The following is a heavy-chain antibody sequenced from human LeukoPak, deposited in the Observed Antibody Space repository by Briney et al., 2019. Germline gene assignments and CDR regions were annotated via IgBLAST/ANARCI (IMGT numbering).Heavy chain of an antibody. CDR2: INRSGST. CDR3: ARAQLLWFGELLNYFDY. Sequence: PSETLSLTCAVYGGSFSGYYWSWIRQPPGKGLEWVGEINRSGSTNYKPSLESRVTISVDTSKNQFSLKLSSVTAANTAVYYGARAQLLWFGELLNYFDYWGQGTLVTVSS. CDR1: GGSFSGYY. V-gene: IGHV4-34*01. J-gene: IGHJ4*01. D-gene: IGHD3-10*01.